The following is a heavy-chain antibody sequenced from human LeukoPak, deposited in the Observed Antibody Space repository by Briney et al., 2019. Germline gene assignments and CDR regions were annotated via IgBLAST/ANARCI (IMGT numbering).Heavy chain of an antibody. D-gene: IGHD5-12*01. CDR3: AKGSGYTINFDY. CDR1: GFTFSSYA. CDR2: ISGSGGST. Sequence: RGSLRLSCAASGFTFSSYAMSWVRQAPGKGLEWVSAISGSGGSTYYADSVKGRFTISRDNSSNTLYLQMNSLRAEDTAVYYCAKGSGYTINFDYWCQGTLVTVSS. J-gene: IGHJ4*02. V-gene: IGHV3-23*01.